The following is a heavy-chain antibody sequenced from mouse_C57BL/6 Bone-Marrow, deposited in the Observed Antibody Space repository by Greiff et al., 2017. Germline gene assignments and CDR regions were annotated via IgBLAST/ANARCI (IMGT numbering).Heavy chain of an antibody. Sequence: DVKLQESGGDLVKPGGSLKLSCAASGFTFSSYGMSWVRPTPDKRLEWVATISSGGSYTYYPASVKGRFTISRDNAKNTLYRQMSSLKSEDTAMDYCARRGDVYDAMEDWGQGTSVTVSS. J-gene: IGHJ4*01. CDR1: GFTFSSYG. V-gene: IGHV5-6*02. D-gene: IGHD3-3*01. CDR3: ARRGDVYDAMED. CDR2: ISSGGSYT.